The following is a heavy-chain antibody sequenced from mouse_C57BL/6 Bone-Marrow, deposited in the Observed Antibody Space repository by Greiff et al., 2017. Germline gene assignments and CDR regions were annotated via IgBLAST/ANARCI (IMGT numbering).Heavy chain of an antibody. D-gene: IGHD2-3*01. CDR2: ITHSGET. Sequence: VQVVESGPGLVKPSQSLFLTCSITGFPITSGYYWIWIRQSPGKPLGWMGFITHSGETFYNPSLQSPISITRETSKNQFFLQLNTVTTEDTAVYYCAGAYDSYYDAMDYWGQGTSVTVSS. V-gene: IGHV12-3*01. CDR1: GFPITSGYY. J-gene: IGHJ4*01. CDR3: AGAYDSYYDAMDY.